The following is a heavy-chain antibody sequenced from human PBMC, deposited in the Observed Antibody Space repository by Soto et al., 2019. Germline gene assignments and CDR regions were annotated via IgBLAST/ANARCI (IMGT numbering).Heavy chain of an antibody. CDR1: GFTFSSYG. J-gene: IGHJ3*02. CDR3: ARGHRVLLWFGESLMRDDAFDI. D-gene: IGHD3-10*01. CDR2: IWYDGSNK. Sequence: QVQLVESGGGVVQPGRSLRLSCAASGFTFSSYGMHWVRQAPGKGLEWVAVIWYDGSNKYYADSVKGRFTISRDNSKNTLYLQMNSLIAEDTAVYYCARGHRVLLWFGESLMRDDAFDIWGQGTMVTVSS. V-gene: IGHV3-33*01.